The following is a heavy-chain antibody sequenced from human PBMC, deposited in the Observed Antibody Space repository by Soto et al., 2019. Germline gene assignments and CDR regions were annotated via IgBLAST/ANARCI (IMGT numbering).Heavy chain of an antibody. CDR1: GGSISSYY. D-gene: IGHD2-2*01. J-gene: IGHJ3*02. V-gene: IGHV4-59*08. CDR3: ARYCSSTSCLGVDAFDI. Sequence: SETLSLTCTVSGGSISSYYWSWIRQPPGKGLEWIGYIYYSGSTNYNPSLKSRVTISVDTSKNQFSLKLSSVTAADTAVYYCARYCSSTSCLGVDAFDIWGQGTMVTVSS. CDR2: IYYSGST.